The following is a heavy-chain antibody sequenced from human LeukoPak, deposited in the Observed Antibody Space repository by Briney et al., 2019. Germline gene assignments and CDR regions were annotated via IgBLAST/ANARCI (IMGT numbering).Heavy chain of an antibody. J-gene: IGHJ4*02. Sequence: SETPSLTCAVYGGSFSGYYWSWIRQPPGKGLEWIGEINHSGSTNYNPSLKSRVTISVDTSKNQFSLKLSSVTAADTAVYYCARGLRSRNPIRTYYFDYWGQGTLVTVSS. CDR1: GGSFSGYY. V-gene: IGHV4-34*01. CDR3: ARGLRSRNPIRTYYFDY. CDR2: INHSGST.